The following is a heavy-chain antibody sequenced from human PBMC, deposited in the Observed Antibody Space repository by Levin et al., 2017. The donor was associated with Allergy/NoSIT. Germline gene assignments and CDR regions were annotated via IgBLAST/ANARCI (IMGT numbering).Heavy chain of an antibody. D-gene: IGHD6-19*01. CDR3: ARVAQLGYSSGWEAFDI. V-gene: IGHV3-74*01. CDR2: INSDGSST. J-gene: IGHJ3*02. CDR1: GFTFSSYW. Sequence: SCAASGFTFSSYWMHWVRQAPGKGLVWVSRINSDGSSTSYADSVKGRFTISRDNAKNTLYLQMNSLRAEDTAVYYCARVAQLGYSSGWEAFDIWGQGTMVTVSS.